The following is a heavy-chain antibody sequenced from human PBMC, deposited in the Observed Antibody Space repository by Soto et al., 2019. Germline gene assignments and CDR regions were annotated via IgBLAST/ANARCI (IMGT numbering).Heavy chain of an antibody. D-gene: IGHD2-2*02. Sequence: ASVKVSCKASGYTFTSYDISWVRQATGQGLEWMGWMNPNSGNTGYAQKFQGRVTLTRNTSISTAYMELSSLRSEDTAVYYCARGGSCSSTSCYSEFDYWGQGTLVTVSS. V-gene: IGHV1-8*01. CDR3: ARGGSCSSTSCYSEFDY. CDR2: MNPNSGNT. J-gene: IGHJ4*02. CDR1: GYTFTSYD.